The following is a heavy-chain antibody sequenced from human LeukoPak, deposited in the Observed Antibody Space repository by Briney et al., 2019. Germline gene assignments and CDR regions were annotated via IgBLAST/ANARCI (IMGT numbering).Heavy chain of an antibody. J-gene: IGHJ3*02. CDR1: GGSISSGGYY. D-gene: IGHD3-22*01. V-gene: IGHV4-31*03. CDR2: IYYSGST. CDR3: ARGDGDYYDSSGYSHDAFDI. Sequence: SETLSLTCTVSGGSISSGGYYWSWIRQHSGKGLEWIGYIYYSGSTYYNPSLKSRVTISVDTSKNQFSLKLSSVTAADTAVYYCARGDGDYYDSSGYSHDAFDIWGQGTMVTVSS.